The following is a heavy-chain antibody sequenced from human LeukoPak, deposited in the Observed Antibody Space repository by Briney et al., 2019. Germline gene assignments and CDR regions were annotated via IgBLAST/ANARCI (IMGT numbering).Heavy chain of an antibody. Sequence: PGGSLRLSCAASGFTFSSYAMSWVRQAPGKGLEWVSAISGSGGSTYYADSVKGRFTISRDNSKNTLYLQMNSLRAEDTAVYYCAKDPSTARVATTLNDYWGQGTLVTVSS. CDR3: AKDPSTARVATTLNDY. CDR2: ISGSGGST. V-gene: IGHV3-23*01. D-gene: IGHD5-12*01. J-gene: IGHJ4*02. CDR1: GFTFSSYA.